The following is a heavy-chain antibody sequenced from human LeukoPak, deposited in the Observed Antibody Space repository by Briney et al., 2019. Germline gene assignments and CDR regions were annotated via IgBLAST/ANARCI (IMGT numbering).Heavy chain of an antibody. V-gene: IGHV4-34*01. J-gene: IGHJ4*02. CDR1: GGSFSGYY. D-gene: IGHD3-10*01. CDR2: INHSGST. CDR3: ARVSLGSGSKN. Sequence: SETLSLTCAVYGGSFSGYYWSWIRQPPGEGLEWIGEINHSGSTNYNPSLKSRVTISVDTSKNQFSLKLSSVTAADTAVYYCARVSLGSGSKNWGQGTLVTVSS.